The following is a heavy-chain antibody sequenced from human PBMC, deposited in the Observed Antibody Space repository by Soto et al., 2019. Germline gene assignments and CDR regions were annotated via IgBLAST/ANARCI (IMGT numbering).Heavy chain of an antibody. CDR3: GRGVVNYMDV. CDR2: INPPGDST. D-gene: IGHD2-21*01. CDR1: GYTFTSYY. Sequence: ASVKVSCKASGYTFTSYYMHWVRQAPGQGLEWTGVINPPGDSTTYAQKFQGRVAMTRDTSTSTVYLELSSLRSEDTTVYYCGRGVVNYMDVWGKGTTVTVSS. J-gene: IGHJ6*03. V-gene: IGHV1-46*03.